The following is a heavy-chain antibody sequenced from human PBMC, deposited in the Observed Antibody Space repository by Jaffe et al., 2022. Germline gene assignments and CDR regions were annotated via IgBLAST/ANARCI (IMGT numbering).Heavy chain of an antibody. Sequence: EVQLVQSGAEVKKPGESLKISCKGSGYSFTSYWIGWVRQMPGKGLEWMGIIYPGDSDTRYSPSFQGQVTISADKSISTAYLQWSSLKASDTAMYYCVRHRTASRGVILTSNWFDPWGQGTLVTVSS. V-gene: IGHV5-51*01. CDR2: IYPGDSDT. J-gene: IGHJ5*02. CDR3: VRHRTASRGVILTSNWFDP. CDR1: GYSFTSYW. D-gene: IGHD3-10*01.